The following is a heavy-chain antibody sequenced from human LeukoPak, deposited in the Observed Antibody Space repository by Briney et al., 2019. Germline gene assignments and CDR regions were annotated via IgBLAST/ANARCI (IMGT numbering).Heavy chain of an antibody. Sequence: GGSLRLSCTASGFTFNVYAMHWVRQVPGEGPEWISSISGSRDSIFYADSVKGRFTISRDNAKNSLYLDMNSLRVEDTAVYFCARALAGAAFDTWGQGALVTISS. CDR1: GFTFNVYA. D-gene: IGHD1-26*01. CDR2: ISGSRDSI. CDR3: ARALAGAAFDT. V-gene: IGHV3-21*06. J-gene: IGHJ4*02.